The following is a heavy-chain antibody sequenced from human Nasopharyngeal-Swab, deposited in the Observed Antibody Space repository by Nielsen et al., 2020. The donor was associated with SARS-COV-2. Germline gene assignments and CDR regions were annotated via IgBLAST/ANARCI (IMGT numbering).Heavy chain of an antibody. J-gene: IGHJ3*02. CDR3: ARESVVTGMDDAPDI. D-gene: IGHD2-21*02. V-gene: IGHV3-7*04. Sequence: GESLKISCADSGLTFSNNPVNWVRRAPGKGMQWVANIRQDAREQFYVDSVKGRFTISRDNAKNLVFLQMNSLRSEDTAVYYCARESVVTGMDDAPDIWGRGTMVTVSS. CDR2: IRQDAREQ. CDR1: GLTFSNNP.